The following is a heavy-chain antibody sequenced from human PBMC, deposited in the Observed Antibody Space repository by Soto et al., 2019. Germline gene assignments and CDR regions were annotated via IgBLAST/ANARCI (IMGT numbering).Heavy chain of an antibody. D-gene: IGHD2-15*01. CDR1: GFTFSSYS. CDR3: ARDSVAARGWYYYYYMDV. CDR2: ISSSSSTI. J-gene: IGHJ6*03. V-gene: IGHV3-48*01. Sequence: EVQLVESGGGLVQPGGSLRLSCAASGFTFSSYSMNWVRQAPGKGLEWVSYISSSSSTIYYADSVKGRFTISRDNAKNSLYLQMNSLRAEDTAVYYCARDSVAARGWYYYYYMDVWGKGTTVTLSS.